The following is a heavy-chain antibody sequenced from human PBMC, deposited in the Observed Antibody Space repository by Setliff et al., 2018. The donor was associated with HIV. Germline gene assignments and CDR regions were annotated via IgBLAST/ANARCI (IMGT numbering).Heavy chain of an antibody. CDR1: GGSMNSGGYY. V-gene: IGHV4-31*03. J-gene: IGHJ3*02. CDR2: IYASGSP. CDR3: ARVFHSLPTGLNDPFDM. D-gene: IGHD4-17*01. Sequence: SETLSLTCTVSGGSMNSGGYYWTWIRQHPGKGLEWIGYIYASGSPDYNPSLGSRVTISSDTSKNQFSLKLKSVTGADTAVYYCARVFHSLPTGLNDPFDMWGQGTLVTVSS.